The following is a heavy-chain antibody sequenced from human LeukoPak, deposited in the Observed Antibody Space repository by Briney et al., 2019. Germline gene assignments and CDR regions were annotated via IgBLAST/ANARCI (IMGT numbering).Heavy chain of an antibody. CDR3: ARQSNPDYSCGALDY. CDR1: NDSISSYY. J-gene: IGHJ4*02. V-gene: IGHV4-59*08. Sequence: LETLSLTCTVSNDSISSYYWSWIRQPPGKGLEWIGYIYYSGSTNYNPSLKSRVTISVDTSKNQFSLKLNSVTAADTAVYYCARQSNPDYSCGALDYWGQGTLVTVSS. CDR2: IYYSGST. D-gene: IGHD6-25*01.